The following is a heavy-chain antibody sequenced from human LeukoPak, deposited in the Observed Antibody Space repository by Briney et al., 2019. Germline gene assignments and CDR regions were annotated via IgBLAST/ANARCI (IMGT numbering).Heavy chain of an antibody. CDR3: ARALGGSRFGELRYFDY. CDR2: IYHSGST. V-gene: IGHV4-38-2*02. CDR1: GYSISSGYY. J-gene: IGHJ4*02. Sequence: SETLSLTCTVSGYSISSGYYWGWIRQPPGKGLEWIGSIYHSGSTYYNPSLKSRVTISVDTSKNQFSLKLSSVTAADTAVYYCARALGGSRFGELRYFDYWGQGTLVTVSS. D-gene: IGHD3-10*01.